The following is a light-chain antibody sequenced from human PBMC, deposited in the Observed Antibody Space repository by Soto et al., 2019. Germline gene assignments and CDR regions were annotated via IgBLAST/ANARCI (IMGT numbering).Light chain of an antibody. V-gene: IGKV3-20*01. J-gene: IGKJ1*01. Sequence: EIVLTQPPGTLSLSPGERATLSCRASQSVSSSSLAWYQHKRGQAPRLLIHGASSRATGIPDRFSGSGSGTDFTLTISRLEPEDFAVYYCQQYGDSPRTFGQGTKVDIK. CDR3: QQYGDSPRT. CDR2: GAS. CDR1: QSVSSSS.